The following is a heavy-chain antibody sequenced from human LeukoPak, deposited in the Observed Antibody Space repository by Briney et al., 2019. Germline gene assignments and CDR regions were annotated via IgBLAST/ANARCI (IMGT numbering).Heavy chain of an antibody. J-gene: IGHJ3*02. V-gene: IGHV4-31*03. CDR1: GGSISSGGYY. Sequence: PSETLSLTCTVSGGSISSGGYYWSWIRQHPGKGLEWIGYIYYSGSTYYNPSLKSRVTISVDTSKNQFSLKLSSVTAADTAVYYCTRDLGSGSYYNGDAFDIWGQGTMVTVSS. D-gene: IGHD3-10*01. CDR3: TRDLGSGSYYNGDAFDI. CDR2: IYYSGST.